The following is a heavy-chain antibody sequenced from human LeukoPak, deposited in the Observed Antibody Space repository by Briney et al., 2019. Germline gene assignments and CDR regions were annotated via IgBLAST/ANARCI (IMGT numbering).Heavy chain of an antibody. V-gene: IGHV4-34*01. Sequence: SETLSLTCAVYGGSFSGYYWSWIRQPPGKGLEWIGEINHSGSTNYNPSLKSRVTISVDTSKNQFSLKLSSVTTADTAVYYCARSIVVVVAAFYYYYYGMDVWGQGTTVTVSS. D-gene: IGHD2-15*01. CDR1: GGSFSGYY. J-gene: IGHJ6*02. CDR3: ARSIVVVVAAFYYYYYGMDV. CDR2: INHSGST.